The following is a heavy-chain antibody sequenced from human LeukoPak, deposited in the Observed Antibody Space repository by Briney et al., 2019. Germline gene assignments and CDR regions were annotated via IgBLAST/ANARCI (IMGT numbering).Heavy chain of an antibody. V-gene: IGHV1-2*02. Sequence: ASVTVSCKASGYTFTGYCMHWVRQAPGQGLEWMGWINPNSGGTNYAQKFQGRVTMTRDTSISTAYMELSRLRSDDTAVYYCARGSGSYYGYYYYGMDVWGQGTTVTVSS. CDR1: GYTFTGYC. J-gene: IGHJ6*02. CDR2: INPNSGGT. D-gene: IGHD1-26*01. CDR3: ARGSGSYYGYYYYGMDV.